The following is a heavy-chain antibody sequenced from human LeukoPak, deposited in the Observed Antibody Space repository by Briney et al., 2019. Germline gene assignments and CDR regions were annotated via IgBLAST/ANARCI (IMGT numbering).Heavy chain of an antibody. D-gene: IGHD3-10*01. CDR2: TYYRSKRYN. J-gene: IGHJ2*01. CDR1: GDSVSSNSAT. CDR3: VRDGESANWYFDL. V-gene: IGHV6-1*01. Sequence: SQTLSLTCAIFGDSVSSNSATWDWIRQSPSRGLEWLGRTYYRSKRYNEYAVSVKSRITINPATSKNQFSLQLNSVTPEDTAVYYCVRDGESANWYFDLWGRGTLVTVSS.